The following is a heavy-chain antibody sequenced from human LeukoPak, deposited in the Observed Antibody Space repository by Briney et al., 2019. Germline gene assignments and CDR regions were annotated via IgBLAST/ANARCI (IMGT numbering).Heavy chain of an antibody. CDR3: AKGRHSSGYEWYFDL. CDR2: ISGSRGST. Sequence: PGGSLRLSCAASGFTFSSYGMSWVRQAPGKGLEWVSAISGSRGSTYYADSVKGRFTISRDNSKNTLYLQMNSLRAEDTAVYYCAKGRHSSGYEWYFDLWGRGTLVTVSS. CDR1: GFTFSSYG. D-gene: IGHD3-22*01. V-gene: IGHV3-23*01. J-gene: IGHJ2*01.